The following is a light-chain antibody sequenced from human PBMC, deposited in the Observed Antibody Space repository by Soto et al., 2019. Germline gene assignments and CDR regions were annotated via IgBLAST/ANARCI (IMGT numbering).Light chain of an antibody. CDR1: QSVSSSF. Sequence: DIVLTQSPGTLSLFPGERATLSCRASQSVSSSFLAWYQQKPGQAPRLLIYGASSRATGIPDRFSGGGSGTDFTLTISRLEPEDSAVYYCHQYATSPFTFGQGTKLEIK. CDR2: GAS. J-gene: IGKJ2*01. CDR3: HQYATSPFT. V-gene: IGKV3-20*01.